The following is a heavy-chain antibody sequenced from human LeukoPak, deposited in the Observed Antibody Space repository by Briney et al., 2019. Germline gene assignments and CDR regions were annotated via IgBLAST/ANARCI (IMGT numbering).Heavy chain of an antibody. Sequence: GRSLRLSCAASGFTFDDYAMHWVRQAPGKGLEWVSGISWNSGSIGYADSVKGRFTISRDNAKNSLYLQMNSLRAEDTAVYYCARGIQGGFWSGYSGWGQGTLVTVSS. CDR2: ISWNSGSI. CDR3: ARGIQGGFWSGYSG. CDR1: GFTFDDYA. J-gene: IGHJ4*02. V-gene: IGHV3-9*01. D-gene: IGHD3-3*01.